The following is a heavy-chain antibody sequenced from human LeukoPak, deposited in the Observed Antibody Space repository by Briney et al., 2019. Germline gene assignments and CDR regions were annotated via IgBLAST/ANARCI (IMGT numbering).Heavy chain of an antibody. Sequence: GGSLRLSCAASGFTFSSYAMSWVRQAPGKGLEWVSAISGRDGYTYYADSVKGRFTISRDNSKDTPFLHMSSLRAEDTAVYYCAKGTIAAAGTDCDYWGQGTQVTVSS. CDR2: ISGRDGYT. D-gene: IGHD6-13*01. J-gene: IGHJ4*02. CDR1: GFTFSSYA. CDR3: AKGTIAAAGTDCDY. V-gene: IGHV3-23*01.